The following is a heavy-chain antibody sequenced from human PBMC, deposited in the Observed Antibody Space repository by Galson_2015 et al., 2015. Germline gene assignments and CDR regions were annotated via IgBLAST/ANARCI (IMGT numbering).Heavy chain of an antibody. J-gene: IGHJ4*02. CDR3: ARGDGYYDSD. Sequence: SETLSLTCTVSGDSISRYYWSWIRQPPGKGLEWIGYIYYSGSTNYNPSLKSRVTISLDMSKNQFSLKLSSVTAADTAVYYCARGDGYYDSDWGQGTLVTVSS. CDR1: GDSISRYY. CDR2: IYYSGST. D-gene: IGHD3-3*01. V-gene: IGHV4-59*01.